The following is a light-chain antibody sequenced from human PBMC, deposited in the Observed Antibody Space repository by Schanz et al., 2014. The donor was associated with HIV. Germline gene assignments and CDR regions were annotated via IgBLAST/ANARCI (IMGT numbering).Light chain of an antibody. V-gene: IGKV3-20*01. CDR3: QQYGSSSYT. Sequence: ETVLTQSPGSLSLSPGERATLSCRASQSLGGSQLAWYQHKPGQAPRLLIYGASNSATGIPDRFSGGGSGTDFTLTISRLDPEDFAVYYCQQYGSSSYTFGQGTKLEIK. J-gene: IGKJ2*01. CDR1: QSLGGSQ. CDR2: GAS.